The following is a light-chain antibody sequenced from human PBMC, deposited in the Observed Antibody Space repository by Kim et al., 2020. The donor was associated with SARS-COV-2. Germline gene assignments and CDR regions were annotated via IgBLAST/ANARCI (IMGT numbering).Light chain of an antibody. CDR2: RDV. CDR3: QSYDTRVSGSV. J-gene: IGLJ3*02. Sequence: QKVSISCTGSRSNIGAGYDVHWYKQLPGTAPKVFIYRDVKRPSGVPDRFSGSRSGPSASLVISGLQVDDEGDYYCQSYDTRVSGSVFGGGTRLTVL. V-gene: IGLV1-40*01. CDR1: RSNIGAGYD.